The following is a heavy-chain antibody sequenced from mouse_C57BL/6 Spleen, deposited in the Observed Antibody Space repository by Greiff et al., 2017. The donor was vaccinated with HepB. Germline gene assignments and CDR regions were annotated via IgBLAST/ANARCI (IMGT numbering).Heavy chain of an antibody. J-gene: IGHJ4*01. V-gene: IGHV5-17*01. D-gene: IGHD4-1*01. Sequence: EVKLVESGGGLVKPGGSLKLSCAASGFTFSDYGMHWVRQAPEKGLEWVAYISSGSSTIYYADTVKGRFTISRDNAKNTLFLQMTSLRSEDTAMYYCARGRVLGLSMDYWGQGTSGTVSS. CDR3: ARGRVLGLSMDY. CDR1: GFTFSDYG. CDR2: ISSGSSTI.